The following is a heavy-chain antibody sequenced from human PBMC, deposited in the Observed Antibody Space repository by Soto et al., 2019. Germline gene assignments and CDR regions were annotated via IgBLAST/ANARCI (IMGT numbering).Heavy chain of an antibody. Sequence: GGSLRLSCAASGFTFSSYAMSWVRQAPGKGLEWVSAISGSGGSTYYADSVKGWFTISRDNSKNTLYLQMNSLRAEDTAVYYCAKTDIVVVPAAIRRAFDIWGQGTMVTVSS. D-gene: IGHD2-2*01. V-gene: IGHV3-23*01. J-gene: IGHJ3*02. CDR3: AKTDIVVVPAAIRRAFDI. CDR2: ISGSGGST. CDR1: GFTFSSYA.